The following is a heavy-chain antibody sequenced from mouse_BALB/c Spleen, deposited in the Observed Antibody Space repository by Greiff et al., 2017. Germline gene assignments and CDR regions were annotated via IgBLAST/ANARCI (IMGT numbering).Heavy chain of an antibody. J-gene: IGHJ2*01. D-gene: IGHD1-2*01. Sequence: VQLQQSGPELVKPGASVRISCKASGYTFTSYYIHWVKQRPGQGLEWIGWIYPGNVNTKYNEKFKGKATLTADKSSSTAYMQLSSLTSEDSAVYYCARWRDYGYDYWGQGTTLTVSS. CDR2: IYPGNVNT. CDR1: GYTFTSYY. CDR3: ARWRDYGYDY. V-gene: IGHV1S56*01.